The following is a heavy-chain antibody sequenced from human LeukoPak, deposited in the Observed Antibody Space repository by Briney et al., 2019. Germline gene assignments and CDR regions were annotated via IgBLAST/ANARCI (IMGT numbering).Heavy chain of an antibody. CDR3: ARPLIVGATPRFDY. CDR1: GYTFTGYY. V-gene: IGHV1-2*02. D-gene: IGHD1-26*01. CDR2: INPNSGGT. J-gene: IGHJ4*02. Sequence: ASVKVSCKASGYTFTGYYMHWVRQAPGQGLEWMGWINPNSGGTNYAQKFQGRVTMTRDTSISTAYVELSRLRSDDTAVYYCARPLIVGATPRFDYWGQGTLVTVSS.